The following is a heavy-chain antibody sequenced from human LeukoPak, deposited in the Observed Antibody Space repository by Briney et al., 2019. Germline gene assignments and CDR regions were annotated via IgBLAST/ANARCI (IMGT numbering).Heavy chain of an antibody. J-gene: IGHJ3*02. V-gene: IGHV4-59*01. CDR1: GGSISSYY. CDR2: IYYSGST. Sequence: SETLSLTCTVSGGSISSYYWSWIRQPPGKGLEWIGYIYYSGSTNYNPSLKSRVTISVDTSKNQFSLKLSSVTAADTAVYYCARASPYYDILTGYNPAAFDIWGQGTMVTVSS. CDR3: ARASPYYDILTGYNPAAFDI. D-gene: IGHD3-9*01.